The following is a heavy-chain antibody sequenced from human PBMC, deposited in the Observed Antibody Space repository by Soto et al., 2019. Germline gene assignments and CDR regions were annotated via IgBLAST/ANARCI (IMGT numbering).Heavy chain of an antibody. CDR1: GFTFSSYA. D-gene: IGHD3-10*01. CDR2: ISGSGGST. V-gene: IGHV3-23*01. J-gene: IGHJ5*02. CDR3: AKAFRMVRKPGWFDP. Sequence: GGSLRLSCAASGFTFSSYAMSWVRQAPGKGLEWVSAISGSGGSTYYADSVKGRFTISRDNSKNTLYLQMNSLRAEDTAVYYCAKAFRMVRKPGWFDPWGQGTLGTVSS.